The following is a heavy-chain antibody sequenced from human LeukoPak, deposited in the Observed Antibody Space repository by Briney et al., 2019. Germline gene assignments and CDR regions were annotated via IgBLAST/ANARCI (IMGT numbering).Heavy chain of an antibody. D-gene: IGHD2-2*01. CDR3: VKEHCSTTSCFYFDY. J-gene: IGHJ4*02. CDR1: GFTFSNFG. V-gene: IGHV3-64D*06. CDR2: ISGNGGST. Sequence: GGSLRLFCSASGFTFSNFGMHWVRQAPGKGLEYVSAISGNGGSTHYADSVKGRFTISRDNSKNTLYLQMTSLKAEDTAVYYCVKEHCSTTSCFYFDYWGQGTLVTVSS.